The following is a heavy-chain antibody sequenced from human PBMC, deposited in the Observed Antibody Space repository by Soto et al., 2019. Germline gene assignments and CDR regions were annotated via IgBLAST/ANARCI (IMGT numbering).Heavy chain of an antibody. CDR3: ARDTNSLDL. CDR1: SYSISSGFF. J-gene: IGHJ5*02. Sequence: PSETLSLTCVVSSYSISSGFFWAWIRQPPGKGLEWVGSIYHTGDTHYNPSLRSQVSMSVDTSKNHFSLRLTYLTAADTAVYFCARDTNSLDLWGQGILVTVSS. V-gene: IGHV4-38-2*02. CDR2: IYHTGDT. D-gene: IGHD2-8*01.